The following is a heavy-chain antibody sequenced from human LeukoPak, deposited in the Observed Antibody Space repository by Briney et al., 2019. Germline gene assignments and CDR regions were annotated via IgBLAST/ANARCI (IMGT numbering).Heavy chain of an antibody. CDR2: IRSKANSYAT. Sequence: VGSLRLSCAASGFTFSGSAMHWVRQASGKGLEWVGRIRSKANSYATAYAASVKGRFTISRDDSKNTAYLQMNSLKTEDTAVYYCTRDEGYGDYPDYWGQGTLVTVSS. V-gene: IGHV3-73*01. CDR3: TRDEGYGDYPDY. D-gene: IGHD4-17*01. CDR1: GFTFSGSA. J-gene: IGHJ4*02.